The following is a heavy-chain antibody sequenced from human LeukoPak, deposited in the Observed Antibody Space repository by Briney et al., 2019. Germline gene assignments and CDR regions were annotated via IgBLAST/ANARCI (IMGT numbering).Heavy chain of an antibody. CDR3: AKVSLGKPIAVAGYDY. CDR1: GFTFSSYA. CDR2: ISGSGGST. D-gene: IGHD6-19*01. V-gene: IGHV3-23*01. Sequence: GGSLRLSCAASGFTFSSYAMSWVRQAPGKGLEWVSAISGSGGSTYYADSVKGRFTISRDNSKNTLYLQMNSLRAEDTAVYYCAKVSLGKPIAVAGYDYWGQGTLVTVSS. J-gene: IGHJ4*02.